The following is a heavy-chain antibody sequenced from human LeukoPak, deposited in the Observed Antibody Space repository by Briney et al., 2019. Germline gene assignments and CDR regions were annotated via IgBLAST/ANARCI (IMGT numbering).Heavy chain of an antibody. J-gene: IGHJ4*02. V-gene: IGHV3-23*01. CDR2: VSPPGGGT. CDR3: ARDLAWGAFDY. Sequence: GGTLRLSCAASGFTFSNHGMNWVRQAPGKGLEWLSGVSPPGGGTYYADSVKGRFTISRDDSKNTLSLQMNSLRVEDTAVYHCARDLAWGAFDYWGQGTLVTVSS. D-gene: IGHD7-27*01. CDR1: GFTFSNHG.